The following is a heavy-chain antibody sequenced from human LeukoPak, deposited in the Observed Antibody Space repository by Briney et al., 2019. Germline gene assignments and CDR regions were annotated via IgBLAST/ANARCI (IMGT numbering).Heavy chain of an antibody. J-gene: IGHJ3*02. Sequence: GGSLRLSCAASGFTFSSYAMHWVRQAPGKGLEWVALISYDGSYEYSAGSVKGRFTISRDNSKNTLFLQMNSLRAEDTAVYYCARNHGFDIWGQGTMVTVSS. V-gene: IGHV3-30*01. CDR3: ARNHGFDI. CDR2: ISYDGSYE. CDR1: GFTFSSYA.